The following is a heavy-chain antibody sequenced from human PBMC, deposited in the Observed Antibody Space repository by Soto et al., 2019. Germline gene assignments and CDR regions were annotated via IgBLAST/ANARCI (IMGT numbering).Heavy chain of an antibody. CDR2: IVVGSGNT. V-gene: IGHV1-58*01. CDR1: GFTFTSSA. D-gene: IGHD3-3*01. CDR3: ATASQKNYDFWSGYYTTPGYYYYGMDV. J-gene: IGHJ6*02. Sequence: SVKVSCKASGFTFTSSAVQWVRQARGQRLEWIGWIVVGSGNTNYAQKFQERVTITRDMTTSTAYMELSSLRSEDTAVYYCATASQKNYDFWSGYYTTPGYYYYGMDVWGQGTTVTVS.